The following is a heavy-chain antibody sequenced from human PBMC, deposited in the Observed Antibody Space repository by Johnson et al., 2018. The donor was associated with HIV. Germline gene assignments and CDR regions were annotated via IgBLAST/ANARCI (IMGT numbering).Heavy chain of an antibody. CDR2: ISGTGGTT. CDR1: GFTFSTYG. D-gene: IGHD5-12*01. CDR3: AKGRGYDYDARDI. V-gene: IGHV3-23*04. Sequence: EMQLVESGGGLVQPGGSLRMSCVASGFTFSTYGMTWVRQAPGKGLEWVSAISGTGGTTYYADSVRGRFSISRDKSKDTLYLQMSSLRAEDTAVYYCAKGRGYDYDARDIWGQGTMVTVSS. J-gene: IGHJ3*02.